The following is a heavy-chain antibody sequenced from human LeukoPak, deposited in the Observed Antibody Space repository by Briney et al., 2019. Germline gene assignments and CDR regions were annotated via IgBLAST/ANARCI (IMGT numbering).Heavy chain of an antibody. CDR3: ARDQKVGATPYFGMDV. Sequence: SVKVSCKASGGTFSSYAINWVRQAPGQGLEWMGRIIPVLGTVNYAQKFQGRVTIIADKFTSTAYMELSSLRSEDTAMYYCARDQKVGATPYFGMDVWGQGTTVTVSS. CDR2: IIPVLGTV. J-gene: IGHJ6*02. CDR1: GGTFSSYA. D-gene: IGHD1-26*01. V-gene: IGHV1-69*04.